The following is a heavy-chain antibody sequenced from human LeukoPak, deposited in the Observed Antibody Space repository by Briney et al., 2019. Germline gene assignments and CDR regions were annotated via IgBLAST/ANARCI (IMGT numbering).Heavy chain of an antibody. CDR1: GFTFSGYA. D-gene: IGHD2/OR15-2a*01. Sequence: GGSLRLSCSASGFTFSGYAMHWVRQAPGKGLEWVSALTASSGSTYSADSVKGRFTISRDNSKNTLYLQMDSLRAEDAAVYYCTRIRHCDSNYCPDAFDIWGQGTMVTVSS. CDR3: TRIRHCDSNYCPDAFDI. CDR2: LTASSGST. V-gene: IGHV3-23*01. J-gene: IGHJ3*02.